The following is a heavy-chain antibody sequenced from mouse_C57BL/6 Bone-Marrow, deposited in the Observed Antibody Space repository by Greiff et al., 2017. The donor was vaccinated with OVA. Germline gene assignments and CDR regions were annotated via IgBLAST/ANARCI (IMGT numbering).Heavy chain of an antibody. Sequence: VQLQQSGGGLVQPGESLKLSCESNEYEFPSHDMSWVRKTPEKRLELVAAINSDGGSTYYPDTMESRFIISRDNTKKTLYLQMSSLRSEDTAVYYCARHGGTYAMDYWGQGTSVTVSS. CDR2: INSDGGST. J-gene: IGHJ4*01. V-gene: IGHV5-2*01. CDR3: ARHGGTYAMDY. D-gene: IGHD2-14*01. CDR1: EYEFPSHD.